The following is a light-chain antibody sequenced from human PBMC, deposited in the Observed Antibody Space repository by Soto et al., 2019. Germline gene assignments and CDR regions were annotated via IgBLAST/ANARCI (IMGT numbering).Light chain of an antibody. CDR2: SVS. CDR1: QRISSW. V-gene: IGKV1-5*01. Sequence: DIQMTQSPSTLSASVGDRVTITCRASQRISSWLAWYQQKPGKAPKLLVYSVSNLDSGVPSRFSGSGSGTEFTLTISSLQPDDFATYYCQQFSSYSRTFGQGTKVDMK. CDR3: QQFSSYSRT. J-gene: IGKJ1*01.